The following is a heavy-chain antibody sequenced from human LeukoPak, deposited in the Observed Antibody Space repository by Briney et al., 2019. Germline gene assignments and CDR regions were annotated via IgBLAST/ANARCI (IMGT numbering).Heavy chain of an antibody. CDR3: AKGGYSSGWTGWFDP. Sequence: PGGSLRLSCAASTFTSSSYAMHWVRQAPGKGLEWVSGISWNSGSIGYADSVKGRFTISRDNAKNSLYLQMNSLRAEDTALYYCAKGGYSSGWTGWFDPWGQGTLVTVSS. CDR2: ISWNSGSI. J-gene: IGHJ5*02. CDR1: TFTSSSYA. D-gene: IGHD6-19*01. V-gene: IGHV3-9*02.